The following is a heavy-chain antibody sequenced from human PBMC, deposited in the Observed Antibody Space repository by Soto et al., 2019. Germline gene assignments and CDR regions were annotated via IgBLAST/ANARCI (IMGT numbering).Heavy chain of an antibody. CDR3: ASYQLPLNDAFDI. CDR2: IYYSGST. V-gene: IGHV4-30-4*01. J-gene: IGHJ3*02. Sequence: QVQLQESGPGLVKPSQTLSLTCTVSGGSISSGDYYWSWIRQPPGKGLEWIGYIYYSGSTYYNPSLKSRVTKSVDTSKNQFSLTVSSVTAAGTAVYYCASYQLPLNDAFDIWGQGTMVTVSS. CDR1: GGSISSGDYY. D-gene: IGHD2-2*01.